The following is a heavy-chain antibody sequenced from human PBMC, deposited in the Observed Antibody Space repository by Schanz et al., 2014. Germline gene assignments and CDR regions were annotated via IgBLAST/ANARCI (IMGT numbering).Heavy chain of an antibody. J-gene: IGHJ1*01. D-gene: IGHD6-13*01. CDR3: ATGRAASNFGSEYFLY. CDR1: GFTFRSYG. CDR2: ISYDGSNK. V-gene: IGHV3-30*04. Sequence: QVVLMESGGGVVRPGRSVRLSCVASGFTFRSYGMHWVRQAPGKGLEWVALISYDGSNKYYADSVKGRFSISRENSKNTFVLQMSSLRPEDTAVYYCATGRAASNFGSEYFLYWGQGTLVTVSS.